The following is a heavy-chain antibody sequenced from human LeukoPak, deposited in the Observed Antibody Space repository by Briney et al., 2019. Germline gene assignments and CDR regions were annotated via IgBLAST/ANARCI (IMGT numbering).Heavy chain of an antibody. J-gene: IGHJ3*02. CDR2: ISYDGSNK. CDR3: ARLVSSGDAFDI. CDR1: GFTFDDYA. D-gene: IGHD5/OR15-5a*01. V-gene: IGHV3-30-3*01. Sequence: GRSLRLSCAASGFTFDDYAMHWVRQAPGKGLEWVAVISYDGSNKYYADSVKGRFTISRDNSKNTLYLQMNSLRAEDTAVYYCARLVSSGDAFDIWGQGTMVTVSS.